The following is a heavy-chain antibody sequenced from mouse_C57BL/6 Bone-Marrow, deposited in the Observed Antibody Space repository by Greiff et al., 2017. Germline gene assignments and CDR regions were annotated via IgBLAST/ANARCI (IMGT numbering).Heavy chain of an antibody. CDR1: GYTFTSYW. D-gene: IGHD2-5*01. V-gene: IGHV1-72*01. CDR2: IDPTGGGT. CDR3: ARGDRNYVTY. Sequence: QVQLKQPGAELVKPGASVKLSCKASGYTFTSYWMHWVQQRPGRGLEWIGRIDPTGGGTKYNEKFKSKATLTVDKPSSTAYMQLSSLTSEDSAVYYRARGDRNYVTYWGQGTLVTVSA. J-gene: IGHJ3*01.